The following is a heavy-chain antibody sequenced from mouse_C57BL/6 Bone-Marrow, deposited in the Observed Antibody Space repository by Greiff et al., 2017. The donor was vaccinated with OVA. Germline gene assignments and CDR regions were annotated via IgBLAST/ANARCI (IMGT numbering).Heavy chain of an antibody. CDR1: GYTFTSYG. CDR2: IYPRSGNT. Sequence: VQLQQSGAELARPGASVKLSCKASGYTFTSYGISWVKQRTGQGLEWIGEIYPRSGNTYYNEKFKGKATLTADKSSSTAYMELRSLTSEDSAVYFCARTYIKCAYWGQGTLVTVSA. D-gene: IGHD5-1*01. J-gene: IGHJ3*01. V-gene: IGHV1-81*01. CDR3: ARTYIKCAY.